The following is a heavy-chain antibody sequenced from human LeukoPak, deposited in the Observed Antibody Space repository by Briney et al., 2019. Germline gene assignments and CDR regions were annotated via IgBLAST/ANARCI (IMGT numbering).Heavy chain of an antibody. J-gene: IGHJ4*02. CDR2: TNPNSGNT. CDR3: ATAIAAAGLDGFDY. V-gene: IGHV1-8*01. CDR1: GYTFTSDD. Sequence: GASVKVSCKASGYTFTSDDINWGRNATGQGLEWMGWTNPNSGNTGYAQKFQGRVTMTRNTSISTAYMELSSLRSEDTAVYYCATAIAAAGLDGFDYWVQGTLVTVSS. D-gene: IGHD6-13*01.